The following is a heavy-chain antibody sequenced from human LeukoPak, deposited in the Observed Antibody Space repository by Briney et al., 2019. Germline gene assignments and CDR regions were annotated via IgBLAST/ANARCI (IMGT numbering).Heavy chain of an antibody. CDR1: GGSISRSSYY. D-gene: IGHD4-17*01. J-gene: IGHJ1*01. V-gene: IGHV4-39*01. Sequence: PSETLSLTCTVSGGSISRSSYYWGWIRQPPGKGLEWIGSIYYSGSTSSNPSLKSRVTISVDTSKNQFSLKLSSVTAADTAVYYCARHDGDYQIEYFQHWGQGTLVTVSS. CDR2: IYYSGST. CDR3: ARHDGDYQIEYFQH.